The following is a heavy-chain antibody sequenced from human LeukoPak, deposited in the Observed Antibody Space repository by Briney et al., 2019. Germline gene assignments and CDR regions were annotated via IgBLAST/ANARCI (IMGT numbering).Heavy chain of an antibody. CDR2: IYYSGST. D-gene: IGHD1-26*01. CDR1: GGSISSSIYY. CDR3: ARAGPWELLNAFDI. J-gene: IGHJ3*02. V-gene: IGHV4-39*07. Sequence: PSETLSLTCTVSGGSISSSIYYWGWIRQPPGKGLEWIGSIYYSGSTYYNPSLKSRVTISVDTSKNQFSLKLSSVTAADTAVYYCARAGPWELLNAFDIWGQGTMVTVSS.